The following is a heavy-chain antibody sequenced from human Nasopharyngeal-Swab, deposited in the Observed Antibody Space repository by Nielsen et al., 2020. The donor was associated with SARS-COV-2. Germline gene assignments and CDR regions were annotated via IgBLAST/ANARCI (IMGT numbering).Heavy chain of an antibody. CDR2: IYYSGST. V-gene: IGHV4-39*01. CDR3: ARGIAAAWPGGYWYYMDV. Sequence: GSLRLSCTASGGSISSGGYYWGWIRPPPGKGLEWIGSIYYSGSTYYNPSLKSRVTISVDTSKNQFSLKLSSVTAADTAVYCCARGIAAAWPGGYWYYMDVWGKGTTVTVSS. CDR1: GGSISSGGYY. J-gene: IGHJ6*03. D-gene: IGHD6-13*01.